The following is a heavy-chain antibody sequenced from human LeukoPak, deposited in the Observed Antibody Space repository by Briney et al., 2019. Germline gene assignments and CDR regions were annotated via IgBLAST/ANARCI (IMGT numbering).Heavy chain of an antibody. CDR3: ARDDGYSYRI. J-gene: IGHJ4*02. CDR2: IYYSGST. Sequence: SETLSLTCTVSGGSISSYYWSWIRQPPGKGLEWIGNIYYSGSTNYNPSLKSRVTIAIDTSKKQFSLKLSSVTAADTAVYYCARDDGYSYRIWGQGILVTVSS. CDR1: GGSISSYY. D-gene: IGHD5-18*01. V-gene: IGHV4-59*01.